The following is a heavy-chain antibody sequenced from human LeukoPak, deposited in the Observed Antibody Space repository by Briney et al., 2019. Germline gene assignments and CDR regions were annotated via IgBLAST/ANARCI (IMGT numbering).Heavy chain of an antibody. Sequence: ASVKVSCKASGYTLTSYGISWVRQAPGQGLEWMGWISAYNGNTNYAQKLQGRVTMTTDTSTSTAYMELRSLRSDDTAVYYCARSAYYDYVWGSYRYTFDYWGQGTLVTVSS. CDR3: ARSAYYDYVWGSYRYTFDY. D-gene: IGHD3-16*02. CDR2: ISAYNGNT. V-gene: IGHV1-18*01. J-gene: IGHJ4*02. CDR1: GYTLTSYG.